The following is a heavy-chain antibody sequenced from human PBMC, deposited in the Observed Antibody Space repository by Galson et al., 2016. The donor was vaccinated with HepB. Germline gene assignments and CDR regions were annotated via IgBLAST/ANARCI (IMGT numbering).Heavy chain of an antibody. CDR2: ISWNGNSI. CDR3: AKSPAAGRGPIEY. D-gene: IGHD6-13*01. Sequence: SLRLSCAASGFTFGDYAMHWVRQVPGKGLEWVSDISWNGNSIGYADSVKGRFTISRDNAKNSLYLQMNSLRAEDTALYYCAKSPAAGRGPIEYWGQGALVTVSS. J-gene: IGHJ4*02. V-gene: IGHV3-9*01. CDR1: GFTFGDYA.